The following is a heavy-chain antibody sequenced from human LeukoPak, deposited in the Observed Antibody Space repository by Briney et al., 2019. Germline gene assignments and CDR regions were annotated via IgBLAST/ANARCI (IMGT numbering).Heavy chain of an antibody. CDR2: IYHSGST. V-gene: IGHV4-38-2*01. Sequence: SETLSLTCAVSGYSISSGYHGGWIRQPPGKGLEWIGSIYHSGSTYYNPSLKSRVTISVDTSKNQFSLKLSSVTAADTAVYYCARHPKSGATRTKGTRFDPWGQGTLVTVSS. CDR1: GYSISSGYH. CDR3: ARHPKSGATRTKGTRFDP. D-gene: IGHD1-26*01. J-gene: IGHJ5*02.